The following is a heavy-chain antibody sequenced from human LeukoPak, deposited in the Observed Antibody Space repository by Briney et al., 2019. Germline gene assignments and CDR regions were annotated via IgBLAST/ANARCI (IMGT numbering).Heavy chain of an antibody. J-gene: IGHJ4*02. CDR1: GFTFSSYE. D-gene: IGHD2-21*02. CDR3: AREPPYCGGDCQGSFGY. V-gene: IGHV3-30*04. Sequence: PGGSLRLSCAASGFTFSSYEMNWVRQAPVKGLEWVAVISYDGTKKYFADSVKGRFSISRDNSKNTLYLQMNSLRTEDSAVYYCAREPPYCGGDCQGSFGYWGQGTLVTVSS. CDR2: ISYDGTKK.